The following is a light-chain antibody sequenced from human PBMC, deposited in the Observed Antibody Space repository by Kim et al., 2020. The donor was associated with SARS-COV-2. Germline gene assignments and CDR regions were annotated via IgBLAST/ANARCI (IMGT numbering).Light chain of an antibody. CDR2: GKN. CDR3: NSLAISGLLV. V-gene: IGLV3-19*01. CDR1: SLRSYY. Sequence: SSELTQDPAVSVALGQTVRITCQGDSLRSYYASWYQQKPGQAPVLFIYGKNNRPSGIPDRFSGSISGNTPSLPIPGSPSVDQAAYYCNSLAISGLLVFG. J-gene: IGLJ1*01.